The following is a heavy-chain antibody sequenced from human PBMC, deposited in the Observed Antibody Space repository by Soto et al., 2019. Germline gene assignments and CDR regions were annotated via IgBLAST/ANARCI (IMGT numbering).Heavy chain of an antibody. CDR3: ARGSWFGDLANFDYGLDV. D-gene: IGHD3-10*01. V-gene: IGHV1-8*01. Sequence: QVQLVQSGAEVKKPGASVKVSCKASGYTLTSYDINWVRQATGQGLEWMGWMNPNSGDRGYAQKFQGRVTMTGNTSISTAYMELRSLRSEDTAVYYCARGSWFGDLANFDYGLDVWGQGTTVTVSS. J-gene: IGHJ6*02. CDR2: MNPNSGDR. CDR1: GYTLTSYD.